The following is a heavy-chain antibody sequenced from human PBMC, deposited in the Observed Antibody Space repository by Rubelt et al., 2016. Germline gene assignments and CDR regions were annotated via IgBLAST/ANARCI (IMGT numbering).Heavy chain of an antibody. CDR2: INHSGST. CDR3: ARHHVSVDTTMVSSFPERLNWFAP. V-gene: IGHV4-39*01. Sequence: EWIGEINHSGSTYYNPSLKSRVTISVDTSKNQFSLKLSSVTAADTAVYYCARHHVSVDTTMVSSFPERLNWFAPWGQGILVTVSS. D-gene: IGHD5-18*01. J-gene: IGHJ5*02.